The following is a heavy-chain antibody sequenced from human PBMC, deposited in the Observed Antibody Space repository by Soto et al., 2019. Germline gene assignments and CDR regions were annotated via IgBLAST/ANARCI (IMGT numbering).Heavy chain of an antibody. CDR2: IYPSDSDT. V-gene: IGHV5-51*01. Sequence: GESLKISCQVSGYTFTIYWIGWVRQMPGKGLEWVGIIYPSDSDTRYSPSFQGQVTISADQSINTAYLQWDSLKASDTAIYYCARPANTVADHFDLWGQGTPVTVSS. J-gene: IGHJ4*02. CDR1: GYTFTIYW. CDR3: ARPANTVADHFDL. D-gene: IGHD4-17*01.